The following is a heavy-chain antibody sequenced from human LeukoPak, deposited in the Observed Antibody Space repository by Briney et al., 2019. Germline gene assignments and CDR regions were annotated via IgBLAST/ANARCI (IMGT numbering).Heavy chain of an antibody. CDR1: GFTFSSYS. CDR2: ISSSSSTI. V-gene: IGHV3-48*01. D-gene: IGHD3-10*01. CDR3: VSSGIWWNFDY. Sequence: GGSLRLSCAASGFTFSSYSMNWVRQAPGKGLEWVSYISSSSSTIYYADSVKGRFTISRDNAKNSLYLQMNSLRAEDTAVYARVSSGIWWNFDYWGQGTLVTVSS. J-gene: IGHJ4*02.